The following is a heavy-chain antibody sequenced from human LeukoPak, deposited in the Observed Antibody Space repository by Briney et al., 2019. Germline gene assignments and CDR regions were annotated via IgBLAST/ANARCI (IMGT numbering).Heavy chain of an antibody. CDR3: ATGHYYNSGRAFDY. J-gene: IGHJ4*02. D-gene: IGHD3-10*01. CDR1: GFTFSSYA. CDR2: IWYDGNKK. V-gene: IGHV3-30*04. Sequence: PGGSLRLSCAASGFTFSSYAMHWVRQAPGKGLEWVAFIWYDGNKKYDADSVRGRFTISRDNSKNTLYLQMNSLRPEDTAVYYCATGHYYNSGRAFDYWGQGTLVTVSP.